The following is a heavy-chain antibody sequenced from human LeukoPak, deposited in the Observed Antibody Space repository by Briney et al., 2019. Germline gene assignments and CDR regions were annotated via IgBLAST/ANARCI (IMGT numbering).Heavy chain of an antibody. Sequence: GGSLRLSCAASGFTFSSYGMHWVRQAPGKGLEWVAVISYDGSNKYYADSVKGRFTISRDNSKNTLYLQMNSLRAEDTAVYYCAKPDSSSSGGAFDIWGQGTMVTVSS. CDR1: GFTFSSYG. CDR2: ISYDGSNK. J-gene: IGHJ3*02. D-gene: IGHD6-13*01. V-gene: IGHV3-30*18. CDR3: AKPDSSSSGGAFDI.